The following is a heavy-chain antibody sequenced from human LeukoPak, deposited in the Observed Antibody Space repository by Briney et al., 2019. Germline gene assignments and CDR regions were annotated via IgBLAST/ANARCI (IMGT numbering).Heavy chain of an antibody. CDR1: GYTFTGYY. CDR2: INPNSGGT. J-gene: IGHJ3*02. D-gene: IGHD6-19*01. CDR3: ARYRASSGSMGAFDI. V-gene: IGHV1-2*02. Sequence: ASVKVSCKASGYTFTGYYMHWVRQAPGQGLEWMGWINPNSGGTNYAQKFQGRVTMTRDTSISTAYMELSRLRSDDTAVYYCARYRASSGSMGAFDIWGQGTMVTVSS.